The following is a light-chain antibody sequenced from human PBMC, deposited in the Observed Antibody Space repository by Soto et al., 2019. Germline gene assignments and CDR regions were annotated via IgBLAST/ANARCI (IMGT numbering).Light chain of an antibody. V-gene: IGKV1D-12*01. CDR3: QQANSFPRT. CDR2: AAS. Sequence: GASVTITCRASQAISTWLAWYQQNPGKAPKHLIYAASNLQTGVPSRFSGSGSGTDFTLTISSLQPEDFATYYCQQANSFPRTFGQGTKVEIK. CDR1: QAISTW. J-gene: IGKJ1*01.